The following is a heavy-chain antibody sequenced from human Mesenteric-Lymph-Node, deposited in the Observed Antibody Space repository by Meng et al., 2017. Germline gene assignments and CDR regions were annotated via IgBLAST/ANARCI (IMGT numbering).Heavy chain of an antibody. D-gene: IGHD5-12*01. J-gene: IGHJ4*01. V-gene: IGHV6-1*01. CDR1: GDSVSSNSAA. Sequence: QVQLQQSGPGLVQPSQTLSLTCAISGDSVSSNSAAWIWIRQSPSRGLEWLGRTYYKSKWYNDYAVSVKRRITINPDTSRNQSSLQLNSVTPEDTAVYFCARERDSGPNHFDYWGQGILVTVSS. CDR2: TYYKSKWYN. CDR3: ARERDSGPNHFDY.